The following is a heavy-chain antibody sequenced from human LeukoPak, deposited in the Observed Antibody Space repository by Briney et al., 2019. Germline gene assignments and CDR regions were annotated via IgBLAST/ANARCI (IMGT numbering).Heavy chain of an antibody. D-gene: IGHD2-15*01. CDR1: GFTFSSYA. CDR2: ISYDGSNK. CDR3: ARDARGAIDY. Sequence: PGRSLRLSCAASGFTFSSYAMHWVRQAPGKGLEWVAVISYDGSNKYYADSVKGRFTISRDNSKNMLFLQMNSLRAEDTAVYYCARDARGAIDYWGQGTLVTVSS. J-gene: IGHJ4*02. V-gene: IGHV3-30*14.